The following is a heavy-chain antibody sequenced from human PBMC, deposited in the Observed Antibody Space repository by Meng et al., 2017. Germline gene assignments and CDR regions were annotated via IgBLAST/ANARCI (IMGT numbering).Heavy chain of an antibody. D-gene: IGHD6-19*01. V-gene: IGHV4/OR15-8*02. CDR2: IYHGGDT. J-gene: IGHJ4*02. Sequence: GSLRLSCVVSGGSISSIDWWSWVRQPPGKGLEWIGEIYHGGDTNYNPSLKGRVTIAIDKSKNQFSLKLSSVTAADTAVYYCASWIYSCGWQWGQGALVTVS. CDR3: ASWIYSCGWQ. CDR1: GGSISSIDW.